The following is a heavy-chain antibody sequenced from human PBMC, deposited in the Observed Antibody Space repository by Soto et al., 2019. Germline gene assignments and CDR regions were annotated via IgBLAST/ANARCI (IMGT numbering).Heavy chain of an antibody. CDR2: INQSGNT. CDR3: ARAPKVSGSSQTRPDF. CDR1: GGSISSYY. Sequence: SETLSLTCTVSGGSISSYYWSWIRQPAGKGLEWIGEINQSGNTNYNPSLKSRVTISVDTSKKQFSLNLASVSAADTAVYYCARAPKVSGSSQTRPDFWGQGTLVTVSS. D-gene: IGHD6-6*01. V-gene: IGHV4-34*01. J-gene: IGHJ4*02.